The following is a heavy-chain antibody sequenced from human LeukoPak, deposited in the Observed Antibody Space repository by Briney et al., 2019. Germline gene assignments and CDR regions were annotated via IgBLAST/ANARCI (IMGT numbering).Heavy chain of an antibody. CDR2: IKQGGSDK. CDR1: GFTFSSYS. V-gene: IGHV3-7*01. J-gene: IGHJ4*02. CDR3: ARIYSSGWYWGY. D-gene: IGHD6-19*01. Sequence: GGSLRLSCAASGFTFSSYSMSWVRQAPGKGLEWVANIKQGGSDKYYVDSVKGRFTVSRDNAKNSLYLQMNSLRAEDTAVYYCARIYSSGWYWGYWGQGTLVTVSS.